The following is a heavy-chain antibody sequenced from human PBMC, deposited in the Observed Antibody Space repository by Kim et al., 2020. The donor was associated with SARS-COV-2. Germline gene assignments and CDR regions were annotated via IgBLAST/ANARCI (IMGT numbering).Heavy chain of an antibody. CDR1: GFTFSSYS. J-gene: IGHJ4*02. CDR3: ASMDCSGGSCYPN. D-gene: IGHD2-15*01. V-gene: IGHV3-21*01. Sequence: GGSLRLSCAASGFTFSSYSMNWVRQAPGKGLEWVSSISSSSSYIYYADSVKGRFTISRDNAKNSLYLQMNSLRAEDTAVYYCASMDCSGGSCYPNWGQGTLVTVSS. CDR2: ISSSSSYI.